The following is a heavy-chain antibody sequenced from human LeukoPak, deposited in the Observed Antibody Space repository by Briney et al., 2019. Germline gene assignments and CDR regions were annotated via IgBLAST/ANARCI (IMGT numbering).Heavy chain of an antibody. V-gene: IGHV4-39*07. J-gene: IGHJ6*03. D-gene: IGHD7-27*01. CDR2: IYYSGST. CDR1: GGSISSSSYY. Sequence: SETLSLTCTVSGGSISSSSYYWGWIRQPPGKGLEWIGSIYYSGSTYYNPSLKSRVTISVDTSKNQFSLKLSSVTAADTAVYYCRRVHWGRDYYYYMDVWGKGTTVTVSS. CDR3: RRVHWGRDYYYYMDV.